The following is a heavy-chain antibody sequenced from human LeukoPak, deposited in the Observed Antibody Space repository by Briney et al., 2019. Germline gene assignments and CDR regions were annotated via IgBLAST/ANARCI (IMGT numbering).Heavy chain of an antibody. D-gene: IGHD3-3*01. J-gene: IGHJ6*03. CDR2: INTDGSST. V-gene: IGHV3-74*01. CDR1: GFTFSNYW. CDR3: ARALYDFWSGYYIANYMDV. Sequence: GGSLRLSCTASGFTFSNYWMHWVSHAPGKGLVWVSRINTDGSSTSYSDSVKGRLTISRDNAKNTLFLQMNSLRAEDTAVYYCARALYDFWSGYYIANYMDVWGKGTPVTVSS.